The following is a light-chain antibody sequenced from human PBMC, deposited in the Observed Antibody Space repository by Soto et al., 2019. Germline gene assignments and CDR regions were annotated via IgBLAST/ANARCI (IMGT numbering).Light chain of an antibody. CDR1: SSNIGAGYD. V-gene: IGLV1-40*01. CDR3: QSYDSSLSGYV. CDR2: DDS. J-gene: IGLJ1*01. Sequence: QSVLTQPPSVSGAPGQRVPISCTGSSSNIGAGYDVHWYQQLPGTAPKLLIYDDSNRPSGVPDRFSGSKSGTSASLAITGLQAEDEADYYCQSYDSSLSGYVFGTGTKVTVL.